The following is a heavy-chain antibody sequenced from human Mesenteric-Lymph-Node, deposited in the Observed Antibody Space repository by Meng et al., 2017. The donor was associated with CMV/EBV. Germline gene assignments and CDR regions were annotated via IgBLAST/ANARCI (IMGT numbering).Heavy chain of an antibody. J-gene: IGHJ4*02. V-gene: IGHV3-9*01. CDR1: GFTFDDYA. CDR3: AKDKAFSSSWNFFDC. Sequence: GGSLRLSCAASGFTFDDYAMHWVRQAPGKGLEWVSGISWNSGTMAYADSVKGRFTISRDDSKNTLYLQMNSLRAEDTALYYCAKDKAFSSSWNFFDCWGQGTLVTVSS. D-gene: IGHD6-13*01. CDR2: ISWNSGTM.